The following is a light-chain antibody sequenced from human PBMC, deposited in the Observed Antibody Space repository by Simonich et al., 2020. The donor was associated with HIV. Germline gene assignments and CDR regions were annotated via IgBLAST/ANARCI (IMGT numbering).Light chain of an antibody. V-gene: IGKV4-1*01. Sequence: DIVMTQSPDSLAVSLGERATINCKSSQSVLSTSNNKKYLAWYQQKPRQPPNLLFYCASTRASGVPDRFSGSVSGTDFTFTINSLQAEDVAVYYCQQYYSTPQTFGQGTKVEIK. CDR2: CAS. CDR1: QSVLSTSNNKKY. J-gene: IGKJ1*01. CDR3: QQYYSTPQT.